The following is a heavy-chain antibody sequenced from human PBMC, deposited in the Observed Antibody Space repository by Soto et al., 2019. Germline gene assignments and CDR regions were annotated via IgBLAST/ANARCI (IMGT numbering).Heavy chain of an antibody. Sequence: QVQLVESGGGLVQPGRSLRLSCAASGFSFRTYGMHWVRQAPGKGLEWLADISYDGSGEYYADSVKGRFTISRDNSKDTLYLQMNSVRPEDTAVYYCAKDGLGLIVVPSADFDYWGQGTLVTVSS. V-gene: IGHV3-30*18. D-gene: IGHD3-22*01. CDR3: AKDGLGLIVVPSADFDY. CDR1: GFSFRTYG. J-gene: IGHJ4*02. CDR2: ISYDGSGE.